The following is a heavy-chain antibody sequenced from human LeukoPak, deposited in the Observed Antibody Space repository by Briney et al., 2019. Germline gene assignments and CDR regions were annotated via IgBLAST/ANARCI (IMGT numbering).Heavy chain of an antibody. V-gene: IGHV4-34*01. CDR3: ARFIRGYYGSGSSARGWFDP. CDR1: GGYFSGYY. D-gene: IGHD3-10*01. J-gene: IGHJ5*02. Sequence: PSETLSLTCAVYGGYFSGYYWSWIRQPPGKGLEWIGEVNHSGSTNYNPSLKRRVTISVDTSKNQFSLKLSSVTAADTDVYYCARFIRGYYGSGSSARGWFDPWGQGTLVTVSS. CDR2: VNHSGST.